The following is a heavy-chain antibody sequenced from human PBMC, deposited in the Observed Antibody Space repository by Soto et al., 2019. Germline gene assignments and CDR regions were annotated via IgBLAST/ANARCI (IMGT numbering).Heavy chain of an antibody. V-gene: IGHV3-48*01. J-gene: IGHJ5*02. CDR2: ISSSSSTI. CDR3: ARESGAGSSTVTLNWFDP. CDR1: GFTFSSYS. Sequence: EVQLVESGEGLVQPGGSLRLSCAASGFTFSSYSMNWVRQAPGKGLEWVSYISSSSSTIYYADSVKGRFTISRDNAKNSLYLQMNSLRAEDTAVYYCARESGAGSSTVTLNWFDPWGQGTLVTVSS. D-gene: IGHD4-17*01.